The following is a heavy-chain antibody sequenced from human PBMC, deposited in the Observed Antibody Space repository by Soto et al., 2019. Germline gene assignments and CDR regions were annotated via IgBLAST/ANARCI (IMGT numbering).Heavy chain of an antibody. D-gene: IGHD5-12*01. CDR1: GYTFTSYA. CDR2: INTNTGNP. J-gene: IGHJ4*02. CDR3: ARDVARRDGYNRFDY. Sequence: ASVKVCCEASGYTFTSYAINWVRQAPGQGLEWMGWINTNTGNPTYAQGFTGRFVFSLDTSVSTAYLQICSLKAEDTAVYYCARDVARRDGYNRFDYWGQGTLVTVSS. V-gene: IGHV7-4-1*01.